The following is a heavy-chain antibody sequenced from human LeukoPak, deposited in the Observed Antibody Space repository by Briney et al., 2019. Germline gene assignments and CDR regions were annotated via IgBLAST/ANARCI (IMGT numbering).Heavy chain of an antibody. CDR3: SKALYSSTWYAAY. CDR2: ITGDGGST. D-gene: IGHD6-13*01. J-gene: IGHJ4*02. V-gene: IGHV3-43*02. Sequence: GGSLRLSCAASGFTFDDYVMHWVRQVPGKGLECVSLITGDGGSTYYADSVKGRFTISRDNSKDSLYLQMNSLRAEDTAFYYCSKALYSSTWYAAYWGQGTLVTVSS. CDR1: GFTFDDYV.